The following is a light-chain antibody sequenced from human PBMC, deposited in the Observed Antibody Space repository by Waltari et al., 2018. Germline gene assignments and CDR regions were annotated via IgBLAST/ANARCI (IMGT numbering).Light chain of an antibody. J-gene: IGKJ2*01. CDR3: QQYKNWPPEYT. CDR2: GAS. V-gene: IGKV3-15*01. Sequence: EIVMTQSPATLSVSPGERATLFCRASQSVSSDLAWYQQKPGQAPRLLIFGASTRATGIPARFSGSGSWTEFTLTISSLESEDFAVYYCQQYKNWPPEYTFGQGTKLEIK. CDR1: QSVSSD.